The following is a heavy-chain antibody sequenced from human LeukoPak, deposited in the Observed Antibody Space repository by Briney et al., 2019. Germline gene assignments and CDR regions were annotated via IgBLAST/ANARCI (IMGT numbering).Heavy chain of an antibody. V-gene: IGHV3-21*01. Sequence: GGSLRLSCAASGFTFSSYSMNWVRQAPGKGLEWVSSISSSSSYIYYADSVKGRFTISRDNAKNSLYLQMNSLRAEDTAVYYCARDAMVRGVIFHAFDIWGQGTMVTVSS. CDR2: ISSSSSYI. D-gene: IGHD3-10*01. CDR3: ARDAMVRGVIFHAFDI. CDR1: GFTFSSYS. J-gene: IGHJ3*02.